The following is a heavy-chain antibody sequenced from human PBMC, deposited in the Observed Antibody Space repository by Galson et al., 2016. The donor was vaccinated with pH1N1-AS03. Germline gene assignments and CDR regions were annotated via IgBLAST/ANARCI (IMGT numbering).Heavy chain of an antibody. D-gene: IGHD3-16*01. V-gene: IGHV3-23*01. J-gene: IGHJ4*02. Sequence: SLRLSCAASGFTFSNYGMSWVRQAPGKGLEWVSDISSGNTYHADSVKGRFTISRDDSKNTLYLQMNSLRAEDTAVYYCAKDRSSRNALGAYDYWGQGTLVTVSS. CDR1: GFTFSNYG. CDR2: ISSGNT. CDR3: AKDRSSRNALGAYDY.